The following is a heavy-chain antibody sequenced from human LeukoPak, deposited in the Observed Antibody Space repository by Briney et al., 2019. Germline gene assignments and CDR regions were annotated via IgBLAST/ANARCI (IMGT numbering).Heavy chain of an antibody. D-gene: IGHD5-18*01. CDR1: GYSFTSYW. CDR2: IYPGDSDT. Sequence: GESLKISCKGSGYSFTSYWIGWVRQMPGKGLEWMEIIYPGDSDTRYSPSFQGQVTISADKSISAAYLQWSSLKASDTAMYYCARQPVDTAMATSYFDYWGQGTLVTVSS. CDR3: ARQPVDTAMATSYFDY. V-gene: IGHV5-51*01. J-gene: IGHJ4*02.